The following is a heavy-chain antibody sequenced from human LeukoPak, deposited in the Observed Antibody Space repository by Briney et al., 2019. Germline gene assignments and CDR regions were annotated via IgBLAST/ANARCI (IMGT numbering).Heavy chain of an antibody. CDR3: ARHEYCIGGSCRVIGY. CDR2: IYYSGAA. D-gene: IGHD2-15*01. CDR1: GGSLSGSEYY. V-gene: IGHV4-39*01. Sequence: PSETLSLTCTVSGGSLSGSEYYWGWKRQSPGKGLEWIGNIYYSGAAYYNPSLESRATTSVDTSKNQFSLGLSSVTAADTAVYYCARHEYCIGGSCRVIGYWGQGILVTVSS. J-gene: IGHJ4*02.